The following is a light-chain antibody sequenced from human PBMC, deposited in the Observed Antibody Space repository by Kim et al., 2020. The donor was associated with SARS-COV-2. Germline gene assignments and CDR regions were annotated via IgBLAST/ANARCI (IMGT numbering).Light chain of an antibody. J-gene: IGLJ1*01. Sequence: QSVTLSFPGTSRYVGDYTRVSWYQQSPGPAPKLIIYEVSHRPSGVPDRFSGSKSGNTASLTISELQAEDEADYYCNSWTSSNTFVFGTGTKVTVL. CDR1: SRYVGDYTR. CDR3: NSWTSSNTFV. V-gene: IGLV2-18*02. CDR2: EVS.